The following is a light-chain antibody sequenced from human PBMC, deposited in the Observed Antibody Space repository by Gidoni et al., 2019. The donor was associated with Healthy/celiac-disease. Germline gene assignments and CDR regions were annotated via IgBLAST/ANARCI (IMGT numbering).Light chain of an antibody. CDR3: QQRSNSLT. CDR1: QSVGSY. CDR2: DAS. Sequence: EIVLTQSPATLSLSPGERAALSCRASQSVGSYLAWYQQKPGQAPRLLIYDASNRATGIPVRFSGSGSGTDFTLTISSLEPEDFAVYYCQQRSNSLTFGQGTRLEIK. J-gene: IGKJ5*01. V-gene: IGKV3-11*01.